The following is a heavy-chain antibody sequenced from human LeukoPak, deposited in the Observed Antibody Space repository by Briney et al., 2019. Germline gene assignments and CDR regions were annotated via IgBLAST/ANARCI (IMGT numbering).Heavy chain of an antibody. D-gene: IGHD6-13*01. CDR2: IRYDGSNK. J-gene: IGHJ6*03. CDR3: AKDAEYSSSWYGVYYYYMDV. CDR1: GFTFSSYG. Sequence: GGSLRLSCAASGFTFSSYGMHWVRQAPGKGLEWVAFIRYDGSNKYYADSVKGRFTISRDNSRNTLYLQMNSLRAEDTAVYYCAKDAEYSSSWYGVYYYYMDVWGKGTTVTISS. V-gene: IGHV3-30*02.